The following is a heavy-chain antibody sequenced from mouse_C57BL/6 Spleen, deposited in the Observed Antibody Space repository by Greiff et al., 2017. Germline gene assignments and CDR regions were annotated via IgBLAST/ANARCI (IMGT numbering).Heavy chain of an antibody. D-gene: IGHD1-1*01. V-gene: IGHV1-55*01. J-gene: IGHJ1*03. CDR1: GYTFTSYW. Sequence: QVQLQQPGAELVKPGASVKMSCKASGYTFTSYWITWVKQRPGQGLEWIGDIYPGSGSTNYNEKFKSKATLTVDTSSSTAYMQLSSLTSEDSAVYYCARGGTTVVANGDWYFEVWGTGTTVTVSS. CDR2: IYPGSGST. CDR3: ARGGTTVVANGDWYFEV.